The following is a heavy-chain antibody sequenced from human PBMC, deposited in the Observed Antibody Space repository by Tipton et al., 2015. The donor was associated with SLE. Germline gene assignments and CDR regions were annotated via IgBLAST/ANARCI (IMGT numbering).Heavy chain of an antibody. CDR1: GGSISSSSYY. D-gene: IGHD6-19*01. CDR2: IYYRGSI. J-gene: IGHJ5*02. V-gene: IGHV4-39*07. CDR3: ARAQQWLVQNNWFDP. Sequence: TLSLTCTVSGGSISSSSYYWGWIRQPPGKGLAWIASIYYRGSIYFNPSLESRVTMSVDTSKNQFSLKLSSLTAADTAVYYCARAQQWLVQNNWFDPWGQGTLVTVSS.